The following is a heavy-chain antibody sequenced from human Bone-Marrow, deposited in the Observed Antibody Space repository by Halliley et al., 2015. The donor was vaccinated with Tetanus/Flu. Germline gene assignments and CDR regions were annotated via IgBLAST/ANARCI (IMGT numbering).Heavy chain of an antibody. Sequence: QLVQSGAEVKKPGASVKVSCKASGYTFTRYGINWVRQAPGQGLEWMGWISARNGYTHYGQTLQGRVTMTTDTSTSTAYMELRSLRSDDTAVYYCARDDYDYGDSNLDYWGQGTLVTVSS. D-gene: IGHD4-17*01. V-gene: IGHV1-18*01. CDR1: GYTFTRYG. CDR3: ARDDYDYGDSNLDY. J-gene: IGHJ4*02. CDR2: ISARNGYT.